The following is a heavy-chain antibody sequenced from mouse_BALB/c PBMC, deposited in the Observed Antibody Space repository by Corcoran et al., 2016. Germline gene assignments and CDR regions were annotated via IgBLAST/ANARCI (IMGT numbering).Heavy chain of an antibody. D-gene: IGHD1-1*01. CDR2: IDPANGKT. CDR3: AYGFDY. Sequence: EVQLQQSGAELVKPGASVKLSCTASGFNIKDTYMHWVKQRPEQGLEWIGRIDPANGKTKYDPKFQGKATITADTASNTAYLQLSSLTSEDTAVYYCAYGFDYWGQGSTPTVSS. CDR1: GFNIKDTY. J-gene: IGHJ2*01. V-gene: IGHV14-3*02.